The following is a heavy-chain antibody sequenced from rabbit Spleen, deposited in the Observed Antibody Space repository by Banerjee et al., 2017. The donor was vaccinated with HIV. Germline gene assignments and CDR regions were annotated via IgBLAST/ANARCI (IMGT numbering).Heavy chain of an antibody. Sequence: LEESGGGLVKPGGTLTLTCTVSGFSFSSSWICWVRQAPGKGLEWVACIDTNYGDTDYANWPKGRFTISKTSSTTVTLQMTSLTAADTATYFCARNYVNAFDPWGPGTLVPVS. J-gene: IGHJ2*01. CDR2: IDTNYGDT. CDR1: GFSFSSSW. D-gene: IGHD1-1*01. V-gene: IGHV1S45*01. CDR3: ARNYVNAFDP.